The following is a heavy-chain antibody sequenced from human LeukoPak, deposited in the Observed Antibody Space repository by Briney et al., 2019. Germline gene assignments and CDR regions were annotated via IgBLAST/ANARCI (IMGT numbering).Heavy chain of an antibody. CDR2: INHSGST. Sequence: SETLSLTCAVYGGSFSGYYWSWIRQPPGKGLEWIGEINHSGSTNYNPSLKSRVTISVDTSKNQFSLKLSSVTAADTAVYYCARGLQRIYYYDSSGYYYRVDYYYGMDVWGQGTTVTVS. D-gene: IGHD3-22*01. V-gene: IGHV4-34*01. J-gene: IGHJ6*02. CDR1: GGSFSGYY. CDR3: ARGLQRIYYYDSSGYYYRVDYYYGMDV.